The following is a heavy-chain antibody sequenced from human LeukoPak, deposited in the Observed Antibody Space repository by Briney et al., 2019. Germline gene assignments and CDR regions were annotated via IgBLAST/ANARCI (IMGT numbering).Heavy chain of an antibody. Sequence: GASVKVSCKASGYTFTSYDINWVRQATGQGLEWMGWMNPNSGNTGYAQKFQGRVTITRNTSISTAYMELSSLRSEDTAVYYCARGQRAGPDYGDYQFDYWGQGTLVTVSS. CDR3: ARGQRAGPDYGDYQFDY. CDR2: MNPNSGNT. J-gene: IGHJ4*02. V-gene: IGHV1-8*03. D-gene: IGHD4-17*01. CDR1: GYTFTSYD.